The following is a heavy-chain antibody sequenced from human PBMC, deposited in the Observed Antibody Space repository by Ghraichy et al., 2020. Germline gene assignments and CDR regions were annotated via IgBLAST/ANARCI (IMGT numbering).Heavy chain of an antibody. CDR2: FDPEDGET. V-gene: IGHV1-24*01. CDR1: GYTLTELS. J-gene: IGHJ4*02. CDR3: ATAPYNWNYYSY. D-gene: IGHD1-7*01. Sequence: ASVKVSCKVSGYTLTELSMHWVRQAPGKGLEWMGGFDPEDGETIYAQKFQGRVTMTEDTSTDTAYMELSSLRSEDTAVYYCATAPYNWNYYSYWGQGTLVTVSS.